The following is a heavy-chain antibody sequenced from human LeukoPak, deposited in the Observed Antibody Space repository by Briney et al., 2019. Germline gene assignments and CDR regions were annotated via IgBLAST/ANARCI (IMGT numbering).Heavy chain of an antibody. D-gene: IGHD3-10*01. Sequence: APVKVSCKASGGTFSSYAISWVRQAPGQGLEWMGRIIPILGIANYAQKFQGRVTITADKSTSTAYMELSSLRSEDTAVYYCAREIITMVRGVIIFGAFDIWGQGTMVTVSS. CDR1: GGTFSSYA. CDR2: IIPILGIA. CDR3: AREIITMVRGVIIFGAFDI. J-gene: IGHJ3*02. V-gene: IGHV1-69*04.